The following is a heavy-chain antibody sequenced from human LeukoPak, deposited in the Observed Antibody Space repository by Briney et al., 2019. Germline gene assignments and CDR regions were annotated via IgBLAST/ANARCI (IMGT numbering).Heavy chain of an antibody. Sequence: SETLSLTCAVYGGSFSGYYWSWIRQPAGKGLEWIGRIYTSGSTNYNPSLKSRVTMSVDTSKNQFSLKLSSVTAADTAVYYCARICGGDCYGTDYWGQGTLVTVSS. CDR2: IYTSGST. CDR1: GGSFSGYY. D-gene: IGHD2-21*02. J-gene: IGHJ4*02. CDR3: ARICGGDCYGTDY. V-gene: IGHV4-59*10.